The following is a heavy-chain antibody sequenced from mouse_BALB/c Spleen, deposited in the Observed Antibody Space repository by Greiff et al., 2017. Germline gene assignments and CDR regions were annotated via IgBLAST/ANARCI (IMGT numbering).Heavy chain of an antibody. V-gene: IGHV5-9-4*01. D-gene: IGHD1-2*01. CDR1: GFTFSSYA. J-gene: IGHJ3*01. CDR3: ARGRDYGYWFAY. Sequence: EVKLQESGGGLVKPGGSLKLSCAASGFTFSSYAMSWVRQSPEKRLEWVAEISSGGSYTYYPDTVTGRFTISRDNAKNTLYLEMSSLRSEDTAMYYCARGRDYGYWFAYWGQGTLVTVSA. CDR2: ISSGGSYT.